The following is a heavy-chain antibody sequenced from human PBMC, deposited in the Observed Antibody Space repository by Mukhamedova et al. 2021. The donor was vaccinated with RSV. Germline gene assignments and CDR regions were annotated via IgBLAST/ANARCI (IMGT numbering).Heavy chain of an antibody. Sequence: VRQAPGKGLEWVAFIRSDGTKSICEDSVKGRFTISRDNFRNTLDLQMSGLRPEDTAIYYCASWASPTDDFWSGPLDHWGQGTLVT. D-gene: IGHD3-3*01. V-gene: IGHV3-30*02. CDR2: IRSDGTKS. CDR3: ASWASPTDDFWSGPLDH. J-gene: IGHJ4*02.